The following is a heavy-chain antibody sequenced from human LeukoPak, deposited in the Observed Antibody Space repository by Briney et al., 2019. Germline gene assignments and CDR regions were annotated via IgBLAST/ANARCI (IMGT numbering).Heavy chain of an antibody. D-gene: IGHD5-18*01. J-gene: IGHJ6*02. CDR1: GYTFTSYV. CDR3: ARAFEKTAWYYYYGIDV. CDR2: MNPSSGNT. V-gene: IGHV1-8*03. Sequence: ASVKVSCKASGYTFTSYVINWVRQATGQGLEWMGWMNPSSGNTGYAQKLQGRLTITSDTSTSTAYMELSSLRSDDTAVYYCARAFEKTAWYYYYGIDVWGQGTTVTVSS.